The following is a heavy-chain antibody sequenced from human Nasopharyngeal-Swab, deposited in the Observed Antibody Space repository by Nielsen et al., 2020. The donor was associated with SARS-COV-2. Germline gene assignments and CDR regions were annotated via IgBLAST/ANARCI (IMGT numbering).Heavy chain of an antibody. V-gene: IGHV3-53*01. J-gene: IGHJ3*02. CDR2: IYSGGST. CDR3: ARVSGYSTSYDAFDI. CDR1: GFTVSSNY. Sequence: GGSLRLSCAAFGFTVSSNYMSWVRQAPGKGLEWVSVIYSGGSTYYADSVKGRFTISRDNAKNSLYLQMNSLRAEDTAVYYCARVSGYSTSYDAFDIWGQGTMVTVSS. D-gene: IGHD6-6*01.